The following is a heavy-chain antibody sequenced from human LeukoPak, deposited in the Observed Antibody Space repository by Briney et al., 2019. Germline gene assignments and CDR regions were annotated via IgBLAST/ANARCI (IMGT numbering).Heavy chain of an antibody. CDR3: AKSPYSSGLYDY. CDR1: GFTFDDYA. Sequence: PGGSLRLSCDASGFTFDDYAMHWVRQAPGKGLEWVSCISWNSGSIGYADSVKGRFTISRDNAKNSLYLQMNSLRAEDTALYYCAKSPYSSGLYDYWGQGTLVTVSS. CDR2: ISWNSGSI. V-gene: IGHV3-9*01. D-gene: IGHD6-19*01. J-gene: IGHJ4*02.